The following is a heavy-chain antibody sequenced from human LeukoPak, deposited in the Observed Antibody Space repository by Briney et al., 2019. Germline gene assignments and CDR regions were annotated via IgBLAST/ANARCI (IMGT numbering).Heavy chain of an antibody. CDR3: ARGVYYDSSGYYSGYKAEYFQH. J-gene: IGHJ1*01. CDR1: GYTFTSYY. Sequence: GASVKVSCKASGYTFTSYYMHWVRQAPGQGLEWMGIINPSGGSTSYAQKFQGRVTMTRDTSTSTVYMELGSLRSEDTAVYYCARGVYYDSSGYYSGYKAEYFQHWGQGTLVTVSS. D-gene: IGHD3-22*01. CDR2: INPSGGST. V-gene: IGHV1-46*01.